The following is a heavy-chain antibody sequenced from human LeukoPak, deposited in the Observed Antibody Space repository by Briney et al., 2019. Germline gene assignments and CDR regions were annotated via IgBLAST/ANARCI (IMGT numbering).Heavy chain of an antibody. CDR3: ARGVRDYDILNY. D-gene: IGHD3-9*01. CDR2: INHSGST. V-gene: IGHV4-34*01. J-gene: IGHJ4*02. CDR1: GGSFSGYY. Sequence: PSETLSLTCAVYGGSFSGYYWSWIRQPPEKGLEWIGEINHSGSTNYNPSLKSRVTLSVDTSKNQFSLKLSSVTAADTAVYYCARGVRDYDILNYWGQGTLVTVSS.